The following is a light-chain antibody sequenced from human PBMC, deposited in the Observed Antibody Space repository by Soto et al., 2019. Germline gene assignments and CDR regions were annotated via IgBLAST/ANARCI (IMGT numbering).Light chain of an antibody. CDR2: WAA. CDR3: QQYYITPLT. J-gene: IGKJ4*01. CDR1: QSVLYSTNNKNY. Sequence: DIVMTQSPDSLAVSLGERATINGKSSQSVLYSTNNKNYLAWYQQKPGQPPKLLIYWAATRESGVPDRFSGSGSGTDFTLTISSLQAEDAAVYYCQQYYITPLTFGGGTKVEIK. V-gene: IGKV4-1*01.